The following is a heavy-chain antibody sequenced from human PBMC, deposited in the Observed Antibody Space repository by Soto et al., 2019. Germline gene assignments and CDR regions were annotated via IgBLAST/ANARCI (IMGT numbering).Heavy chain of an antibody. Sequence: PSETMSLTCTVSGGSISSYYWSWIRQPPGKGLEWIGYIYYSGSTNYNPSLKSRVTISVDTSKNQFSLKLSSVTAADTAVYYCASLNYGSGSYYNDPVDDWGKGTLVTVS. CDR3: ASLNYGSGSYYNDPVDD. J-gene: IGHJ4*02. CDR2: IYYSGST. D-gene: IGHD3-10*01. CDR1: GGSISSYY. V-gene: IGHV4-59*01.